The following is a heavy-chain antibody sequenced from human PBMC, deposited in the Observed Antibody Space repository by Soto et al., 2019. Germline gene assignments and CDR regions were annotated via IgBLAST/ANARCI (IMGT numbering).Heavy chain of an antibody. CDR3: ARIHSGDEPPYYYYGRDV. Sequence: QVQLQESGPGVVKPSQTLSLTCTVSGGSFSSGDYYWSWVRQPPGKGLEWIGYIYYTGSTFNNPSLKSRVSTSKATSKTKFPLKLSSVTPADTAVYYWARIHSGDEPPYYYYGRDVWGQGTTVTVSS. J-gene: IGHJ6*02. CDR1: GGSFSSGDYY. CDR2: IYYTGST. V-gene: IGHV4-30-4*01. D-gene: IGHD4-17*01.